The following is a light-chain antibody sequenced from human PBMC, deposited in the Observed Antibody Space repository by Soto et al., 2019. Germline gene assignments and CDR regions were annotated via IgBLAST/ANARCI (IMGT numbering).Light chain of an antibody. V-gene: IGKV3-15*01. J-gene: IGKJ1*01. CDR3: QQYNDWPRT. Sequence: EIVMTQSPATLSVSPGERVTLSCRASQSISSNLAWYQRTPGQAPRLLIYGATNRATGVAARFSGSGSGTEFTLTISSLQSEDFGVYYCQQYNDWPRTFGQGTKVEIK. CDR1: QSISSN. CDR2: GAT.